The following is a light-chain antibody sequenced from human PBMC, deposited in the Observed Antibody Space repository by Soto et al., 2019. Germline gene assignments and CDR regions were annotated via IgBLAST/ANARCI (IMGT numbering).Light chain of an antibody. V-gene: IGLV2-11*01. CDR1: SSDVCGYDY. Sequence: SPPGQPGSVSGSPGQSFTISCTGTSSDVCGYDYVSWYQQHPGKAPKFMISDVSKRPSGVPDRFSGSKSGNTASLTISGLQAEDEADYYCCSYAGAYARFVFGTGTKVTVL. J-gene: IGLJ1*01. CDR3: CSYAGAYARFV. CDR2: DVS.